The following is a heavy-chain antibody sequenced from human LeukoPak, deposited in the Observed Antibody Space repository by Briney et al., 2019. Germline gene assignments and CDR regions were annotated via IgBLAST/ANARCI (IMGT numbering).Heavy chain of an antibody. D-gene: IGHD2-15*01. CDR3: AKDVGGGSGTDH. Sequence: GGSLRLSCAASGFTFSGYAMHCVRPAPGRGPEGVAAIWSDGSEKWYGDSGKGRFTISRDNSKNTAYLQMNSLRAEDTALYYCAKDVGGGSGTDHWGQGTLVTVSS. CDR2: IWSDGSEK. J-gene: IGHJ4*02. V-gene: IGHV3-30*02. CDR1: GFTFSGYA.